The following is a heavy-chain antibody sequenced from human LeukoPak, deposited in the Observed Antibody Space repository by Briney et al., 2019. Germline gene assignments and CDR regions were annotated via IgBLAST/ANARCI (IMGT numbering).Heavy chain of an antibody. J-gene: IGHJ4*02. Sequence: GGSLRLSCAASGFTFDDYAMHWVRQAPGKGLEWVSGISWNSGNTGYADSVKGRFTISRDNARNTLYLQMNSLRAEDTAVYYCARHNDYGDYFLDYWGQGTPVTVSS. V-gene: IGHV3-9*01. D-gene: IGHD4-17*01. CDR1: GFTFDDYA. CDR2: ISWNSGNT. CDR3: ARHNDYGDYFLDY.